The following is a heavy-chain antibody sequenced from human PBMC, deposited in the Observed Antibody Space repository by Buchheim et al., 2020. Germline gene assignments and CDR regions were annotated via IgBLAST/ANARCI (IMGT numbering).Heavy chain of an antibody. CDR1: GFTFSSYG. V-gene: IGHV3-33*01. CDR2: IWYDGSNK. CDR3: ERDRSSGWRHYYGMDV. D-gene: IGHD6-19*01. J-gene: IGHJ6*02. Sequence: QVQLVESGGGVVQPGRSLRLSCAASGFTFSSYGMHWVRQAPGKGLEWVAVIWYDGSNKYYADSVKGRFTISRDNSKNTLYLHMNSLGAEDTAVYYGERDRSSGWRHYYGMDVWGQGTT.